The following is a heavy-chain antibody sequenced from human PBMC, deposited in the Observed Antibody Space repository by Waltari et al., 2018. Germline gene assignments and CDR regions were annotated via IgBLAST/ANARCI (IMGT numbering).Heavy chain of an antibody. CDR1: GRSFSAYY. V-gene: IGHV4-34*12. J-gene: IGHJ4*02. CDR3: ARAYDSSGHYYEGDYFDY. CDR2: IIHSGST. Sequence: QVQLQQSGAGLLNTSATLSLTCAVYGRSFSAYYSSWIRQPPGKGLGWVGEIIHSGSTNYNPSLKSRVTISLDKSKNQFSLKLSSVTAADTAVFYCARAYDSSGHYYEGDYFDYWGQGTLVTVSS. D-gene: IGHD3-22*01.